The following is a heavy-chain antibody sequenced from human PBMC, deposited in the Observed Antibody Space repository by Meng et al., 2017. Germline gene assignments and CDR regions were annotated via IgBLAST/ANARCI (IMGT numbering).Heavy chain of an antibody. Sequence: SEPLTLPCTAPGGSINTYYWICVRQSAGKGLEWIGRIYTSESTNYNPALNSRVTISVDTSKNQFSLKLSSVTAADTAVYYCARYYGPILTGYYYFDYWGQGTLVTVSS. J-gene: IGHJ4*02. CDR2: IYTSEST. D-gene: IGHD3-9*01. V-gene: IGHV4-59*10. CDR3: ARYYGPILTGYYYFDY. CDR1: GGSINTYY.